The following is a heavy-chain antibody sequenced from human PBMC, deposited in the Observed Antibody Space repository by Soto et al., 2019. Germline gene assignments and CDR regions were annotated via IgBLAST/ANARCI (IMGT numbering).Heavy chain of an antibody. D-gene: IGHD3-10*01. CDR2: VTTSGDTM. V-gene: IGHV3-48*02. J-gene: IGHJ6*02. CDR1: GFTFSRYN. Sequence: GGSLRLSCVASGFTFSRYNMHWVRQAPGKGLAWVAYVTTSGDTMFYADSVEGRFAISRDVAKNSVHLQMNSLGDEDTAVYYCVREEASGSSGLTYHYYYNGMDVWGQGTTVTVSS. CDR3: VREEASGSSGLTYHYYYNGMDV.